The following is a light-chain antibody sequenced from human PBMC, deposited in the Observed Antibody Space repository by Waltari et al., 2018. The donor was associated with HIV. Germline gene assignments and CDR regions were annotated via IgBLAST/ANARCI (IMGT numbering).Light chain of an antibody. CDR3: QPYSFTPLT. J-gene: IGKJ4*01. Sequence: EIVLTQSPVTLSLSPGDRATLSCRARETLSNNYLAWYQQKPSQAPRLLISAASSRATGIPGRFSGRGAGTQFTLTITGLEPEDSAVYCCQPYSFTPLTFGGGTKVEIK. V-gene: IGKV3-20*01. CDR1: ETLSNNY. CDR2: AAS.